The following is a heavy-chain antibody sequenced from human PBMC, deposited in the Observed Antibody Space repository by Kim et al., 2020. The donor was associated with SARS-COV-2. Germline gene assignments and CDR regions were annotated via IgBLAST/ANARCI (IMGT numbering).Heavy chain of an antibody. CDR2: IDPSDSYT. D-gene: IGHD6-19*01. V-gene: IGHV5-10-1*01. Sequence: GESLKISCKGSGYSFTSYWISWVRQMPGKGLEWMGRIDPSDSYTNYSPSFQGHVTISADKSISTAYLHWSSLKASDTAMYYCARLRGLPLRSGYDEKYSSGWGALDYWGQGTLVTVSS. CDR3: ARLRGLPLRSGYDEKYSSGWGALDY. J-gene: IGHJ4*02. CDR1: GYSFTSYW.